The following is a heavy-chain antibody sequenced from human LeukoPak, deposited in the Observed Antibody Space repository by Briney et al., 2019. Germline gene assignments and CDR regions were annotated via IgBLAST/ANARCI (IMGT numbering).Heavy chain of an antibody. CDR1: GYTFTSSW. CDR2: IYPGDADA. J-gene: IGHJ4*02. D-gene: IGHD2-21*01. CDR3: AISYCGGECVPY. V-gene: IGHV5-51*01. Sequence: GESLKISCKGSGYTFTSSWIGWVRQMPVKGLEWMGIIYPGDADARYSPSFQCQVTISADRSISNAYLQWSSLKASDPAMNYCAISYCGGECVPYWGQGTLVTVSS.